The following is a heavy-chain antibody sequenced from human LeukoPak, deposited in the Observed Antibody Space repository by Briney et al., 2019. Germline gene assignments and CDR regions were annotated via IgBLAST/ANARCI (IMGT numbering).Heavy chain of an antibody. CDR3: ARVSGFGSGSYYNRIYMDV. D-gene: IGHD3-10*01. V-gene: IGHV1-46*01. Sequence: ASVKVSCKASGGTFSSYAISWVRQAPGQGLEWMGRIIPSGGSTSYAQKFQGRVTMTRDTSTSTVYMELSSLRSEDTAVYYCARVSGFGSGSYYNRIYMDVWGKGTTVTVSS. CDR1: GGTFSSYA. J-gene: IGHJ6*03. CDR2: IIPSGGST.